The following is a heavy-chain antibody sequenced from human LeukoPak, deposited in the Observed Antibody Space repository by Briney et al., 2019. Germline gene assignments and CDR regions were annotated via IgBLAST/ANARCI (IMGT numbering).Heavy chain of an antibody. Sequence: PSETLSLTCTVSGYSISSGYYWGWIRQPPGKGLEWIGSIYHSGSTYYNPSLKSRVTISVDTSKNQFSLKVSSVTAADTAVYYCASRVYGLGSFNYWGQGTLVTVSS. CDR1: GYSISSGYY. CDR2: IYHSGST. D-gene: IGHD3-10*01. V-gene: IGHV4-38-2*02. J-gene: IGHJ4*01. CDR3: ASRVYGLGSFNY.